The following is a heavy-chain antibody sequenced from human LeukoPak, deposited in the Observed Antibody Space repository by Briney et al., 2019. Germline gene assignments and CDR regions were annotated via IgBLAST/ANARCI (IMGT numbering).Heavy chain of an antibody. D-gene: IGHD5-18*01. CDR3: ARGDVDTAMAGGY. Sequence: SETLSLTCTVSGGSISSYYWSWIRQPPGKGLEWIGYIYYSGSTNYNPSLKSRVTISVDTSKNQFSLKLSSVTAADTAVYYCARGDVDTAMAGGYWGQGTLVTVSS. CDR2: IYYSGST. CDR1: GGSISSYY. J-gene: IGHJ4*02. V-gene: IGHV4-59*01.